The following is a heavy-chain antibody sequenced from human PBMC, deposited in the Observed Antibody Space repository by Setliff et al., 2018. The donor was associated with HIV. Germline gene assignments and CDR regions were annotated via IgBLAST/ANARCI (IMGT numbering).Heavy chain of an antibody. Sequence: GGSLRLSCAASGFTFDDYGMSWVRQVPGKGLEWVAGINWNGDTTGYADSVKGRLTISRDNAKNSLYLQMNSLRAEDTAFYYCARDDDIGRFDYWGQGTLVTVSS. CDR1: GFTFDDYG. CDR3: ARDDDIGRFDY. CDR2: INWNGDTT. D-gene: IGHD5-12*01. V-gene: IGHV3-20*04. J-gene: IGHJ4*02.